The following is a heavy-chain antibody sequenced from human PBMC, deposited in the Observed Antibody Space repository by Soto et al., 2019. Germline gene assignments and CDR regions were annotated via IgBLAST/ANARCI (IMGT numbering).Heavy chain of an antibody. Sequence: PSQTLSLTCAISGDSVSSNSAAWNWIRQSPSRGLEWLGRTYYRSKWYNDYAVSVKSRITINPDTSKNQFSLQLNSVTPEDTAVYYCARQLSGSYYGASLFFDYWGQGTLVTVSS. V-gene: IGHV6-1*01. J-gene: IGHJ4*02. CDR3: ARQLSGSYYGASLFFDY. D-gene: IGHD1-26*01. CDR2: TYYRSKWYN. CDR1: GDSVSSNSAA.